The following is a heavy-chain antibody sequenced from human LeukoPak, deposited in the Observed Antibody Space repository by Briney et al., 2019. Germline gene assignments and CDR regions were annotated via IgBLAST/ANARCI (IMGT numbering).Heavy chain of an antibody. V-gene: IGHV4-34*01. Sequence: PSETLSLTCAVYGGSFSGYYWSWIRQPPGKGLEWIGEINHSGSTNYNPSLKSRVTISVDTSKNQFSLKLSSVTAADTAVYYCARVCYIVVVPAAKWFDPWGQGTLVTVSS. CDR3: ARVCYIVVVPAAKWFDP. J-gene: IGHJ5*02. CDR1: GGSFSGYY. D-gene: IGHD2-2*01. CDR2: INHSGST.